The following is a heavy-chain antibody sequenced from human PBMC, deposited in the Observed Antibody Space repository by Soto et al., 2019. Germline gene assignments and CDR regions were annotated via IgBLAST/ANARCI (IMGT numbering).Heavy chain of an antibody. CDR1: GGSISNGDYY. V-gene: IGHV4-30-4*01. CDR3: AKCGYSYGLDY. CDR2: IYYSGST. D-gene: IGHD5-18*01. J-gene: IGHJ4*02. Sequence: SEILSLTCTVSGGSISNGDYYLSWIRQPPGKGLEWIGYIYYSGSTYYNPSLKSRVTISVDTSKNQFSLKLSSVTAADTAVYYCAKCGYSYGLDYWGQGTLVTVSS.